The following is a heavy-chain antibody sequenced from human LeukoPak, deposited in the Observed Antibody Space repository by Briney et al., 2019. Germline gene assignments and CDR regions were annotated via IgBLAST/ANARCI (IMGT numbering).Heavy chain of an antibody. CDR2: IYYSGST. D-gene: IGHD6-13*01. J-gene: IGHJ4*02. Sequence: SETLSLTCTVSGGSISSGDYFWSWIRQPPGKGLEWIGYIYYSGSTYYNPSLKSRVTISVDTSKNQFSLKLSSVTAADTAVYYCATRTAIAAAGTTVDYWGQGTLVTVSS. V-gene: IGHV4-30-4*08. CDR3: ATRTAIAAAGTTVDY. CDR1: GGSISSGDYF.